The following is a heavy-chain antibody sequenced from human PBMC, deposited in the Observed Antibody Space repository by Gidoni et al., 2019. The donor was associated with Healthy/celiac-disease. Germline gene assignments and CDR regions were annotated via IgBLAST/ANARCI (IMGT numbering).Heavy chain of an antibody. V-gene: IGHV4-59*01. CDR1: GGSISSYY. Sequence: QVQLQESGPGLVKPSETLSLTCTVPGGSISSYYWSWIRQPPGKGLEWIGYIYYSGSTNYNPSLKSRVTISVDTSKNQFSLKLSSVTAADTAVYYCARASKSYYYDSSGYYQGTFDYWGQGTLVTVSS. D-gene: IGHD3-22*01. CDR2: IYYSGST. CDR3: ARASKSYYYDSSGYYQGTFDY. J-gene: IGHJ4*02.